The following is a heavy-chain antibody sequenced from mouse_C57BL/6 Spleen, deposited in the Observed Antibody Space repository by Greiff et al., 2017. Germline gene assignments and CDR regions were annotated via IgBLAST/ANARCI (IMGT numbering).Heavy chain of an antibody. CDR3: ARMYYGYDGWYFDV. V-gene: IGHV2-9-1*01. CDR1: GFSLTSYA. J-gene: IGHJ1*03. D-gene: IGHD2-2*01. CDR2: IWTGGGT. Sequence: VQLVESGPGLVAPSQSLSITCTVSGFSLTSYAISWVRQPPGKGLEWLGVIWTGGGTNYNSALKSRLSISKDNSKSQVFLKMNSLQTDDTARYYCARMYYGYDGWYFDVWGTGTTVTVSS.